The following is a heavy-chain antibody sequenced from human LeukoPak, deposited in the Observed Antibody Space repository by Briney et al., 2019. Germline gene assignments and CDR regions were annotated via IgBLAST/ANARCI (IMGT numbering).Heavy chain of an antibody. V-gene: IGHV4-38-2*01. D-gene: IGHD3-22*01. J-gene: IGHJ3*02. CDR2: IYHSGST. Sequence: SETLSLTCAVSGYSISSGYYWGWIRPPPGKGLEWIGSIYHSGSTYYNPSLKSRVTISVDTSKNQFSLKLSSVTAADTAVYYCARLYYYDSSGATDAFDIWGQGTMVTVSS. CDR3: ARLYYYDSSGATDAFDI. CDR1: GYSISSGYY.